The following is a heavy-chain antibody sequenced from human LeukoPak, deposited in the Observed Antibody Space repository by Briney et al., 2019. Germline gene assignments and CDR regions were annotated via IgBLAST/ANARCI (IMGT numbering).Heavy chain of an antibody. CDR3: ARDLKQQRFGIDY. Sequence: SETLSLTCAVYGGSFSGYYWSWIRQPPGKGLEWIGEINHSGSTNYNPSLKSRVTISVDTSKNQFSLKLSSVTAADTAVYYCARDLKQQRFGIDYWGQGTLVTVSS. CDR2: INHSGST. J-gene: IGHJ4*02. D-gene: IGHD6-13*01. V-gene: IGHV4-34*01. CDR1: GGSFSGYY.